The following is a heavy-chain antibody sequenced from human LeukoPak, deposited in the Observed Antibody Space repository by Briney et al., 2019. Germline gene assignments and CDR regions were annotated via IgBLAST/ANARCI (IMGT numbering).Heavy chain of an antibody. CDR3: ARDVDTAMVLNWFDP. CDR2: IKQDGSEK. V-gene: IGHV3-7*01. D-gene: IGHD5-18*01. CDR1: GFTFSSYW. J-gene: IGHJ5*02. Sequence: GGSLRLSCAASGFTFSSYWMSWVRQAPGKGLEWVANIKQDGSEKHYVDSVKGRFTISRDNAKNSLYLQMNSLRAEDTAVYYCARDVDTAMVLNWFDPWGQGTLVTVSS.